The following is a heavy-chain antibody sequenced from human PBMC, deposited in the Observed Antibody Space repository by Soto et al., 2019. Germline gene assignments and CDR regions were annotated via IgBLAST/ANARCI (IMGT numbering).Heavy chain of an antibody. CDR1: GGSVSSSSFY. Sequence: QLQLQESGPGLVKPSETLSLTCTVSGGSVSSSSFYWGRIRQCPGQGLEWSGTIYFSETTYYNPSLKRRATISVDSSKKHLSLNLGSVTAADTAVYYCALTVVVPKCWGQGTLVTVSS. D-gene: IGHD3-22*01. V-gene: IGHV4-39*02. CDR3: ALTVVVPKC. J-gene: IGHJ4*02. CDR2: IYFSETT.